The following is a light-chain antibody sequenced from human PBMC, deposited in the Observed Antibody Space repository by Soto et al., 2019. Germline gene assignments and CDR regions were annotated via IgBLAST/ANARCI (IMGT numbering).Light chain of an antibody. CDR3: CSYAGSFDVV. CDR1: SSDVSYYDY. V-gene: IGLV2-11*01. J-gene: IGLJ2*01. Sequence: QSALTQPRSVSGSPGQSVTISCTGTSSDVSYYDYVSWYQQHPGRAPKLMIYDVTQRPSGVPDRFSGSKSGNTASLTISGLQAEDEADYYCCSYAGSFDVVFGGGTKLTVL. CDR2: DVT.